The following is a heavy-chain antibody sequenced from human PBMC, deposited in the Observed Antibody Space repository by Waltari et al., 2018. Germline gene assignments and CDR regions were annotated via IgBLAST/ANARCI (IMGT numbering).Heavy chain of an antibody. CDR3: ARSTMKDAFDI. D-gene: IGHD3-22*01. CDR1: GFTFGSYS. V-gene: IGHV3-21*01. J-gene: IGHJ3*02. CDR2: ISSSSSYI. Sequence: EVQLVESGGGLVKPGGSLRLSCAASGFTFGSYSMNWVRQAPGKGLEWVSSISSSSSYIYYADSVKGRFTISRDNAKNSLYLQMNSLRAEDTAVYYCARSTMKDAFDIWGQGTMVTVSS.